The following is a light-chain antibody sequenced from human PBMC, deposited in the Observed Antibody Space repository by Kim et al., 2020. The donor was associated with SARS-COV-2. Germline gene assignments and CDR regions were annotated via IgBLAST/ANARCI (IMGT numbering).Light chain of an antibody. CDR2: KVS. CDR3: MQGTNWPPNT. V-gene: IGKV2-30*02. CDR1: QSLVHSDGNTY. Sequence: DVVMTQSPLSLPVTLGQPASISCRSSQSLVHSDGNTYLNWFLQRPGQSPRRLIYKVSNRDSGVPDRFSGSGSGTEFTLKISRVEGEDVGGYDCMQGTNWPPNTCGQGTNLEI. J-gene: IGKJ2*01.